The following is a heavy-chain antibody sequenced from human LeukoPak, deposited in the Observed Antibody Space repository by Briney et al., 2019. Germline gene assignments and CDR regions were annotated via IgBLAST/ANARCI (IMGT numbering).Heavy chain of an antibody. V-gene: IGHV3-30*02. D-gene: IGHD2-2*01. J-gene: IGHJ6*03. CDR3: SKEGTSYYYMDV. CDR1: GFTFSSYS. CDR2: IRYDGSNK. Sequence: GGSLRLSCAASGFTFSSYSMHWVRQAPGKGLEWVAFIRYDGSNKYYADSVKGRFTISRDNSKNTLYLQMNSLRAEDTAVYYCSKEGTSYYYMDVWGKGTTVTVSS.